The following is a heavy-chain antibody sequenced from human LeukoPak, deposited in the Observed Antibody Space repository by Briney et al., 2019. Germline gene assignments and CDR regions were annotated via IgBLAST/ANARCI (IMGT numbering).Heavy chain of an antibody. D-gene: IGHD6-13*01. J-gene: IGHJ4*02. CDR1: GFTFSTFG. CDR3: AKDPSTGAAAGTFDY. V-gene: IGHV3-30*02. CDR2: IGSDGSTR. Sequence: GGSLRLSCAASGFTFSTFGMHWVRQTPGKGLEWVAFIGSDGSTRYYTDSVKGRFTISRDNSKNTLYLQMNSLRAEDTAVYYCAKDPSTGAAAGTFDYWGQGTLVIVSS.